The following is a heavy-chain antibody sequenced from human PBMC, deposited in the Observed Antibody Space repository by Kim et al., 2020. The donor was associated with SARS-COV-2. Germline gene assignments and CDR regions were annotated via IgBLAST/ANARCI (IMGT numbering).Heavy chain of an antibody. D-gene: IGHD2-15*01. J-gene: IGHJ4*02. CDR2: ISYDGSNK. Sequence: GGSLRLSCAASGFTFSSYAMHWVRQAPGKGLEWVAVISYDGSNKYYADSVKGRFTISRDNSKNTLYLQMNSLRAEDTAVYYCARSDKLGDIVVVVAAILDYWGQGTLVTVSS. CDR1: GFTFSSYA. CDR3: ARSDKLGDIVVVVAAILDY. V-gene: IGHV3-30-3*01.